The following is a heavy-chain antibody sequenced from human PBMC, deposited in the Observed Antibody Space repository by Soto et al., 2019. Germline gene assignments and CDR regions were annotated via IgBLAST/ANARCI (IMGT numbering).Heavy chain of an antibody. CDR2: IYYSGST. CDR1: GGSISSYY. D-gene: IGHD2-15*01. Sequence: PSETLSLTCTVSGGSISSYYWSWIRQPPGKGLEWIGYIYYSGSTNYNPSLKSRVTISVDTSKNQFSLKLSSVTAADTAVYYCARVNCSGGSCYSKAFDLWGQGTMVTVSS. J-gene: IGHJ3*01. V-gene: IGHV4-59*01. CDR3: ARVNCSGGSCYSKAFDL.